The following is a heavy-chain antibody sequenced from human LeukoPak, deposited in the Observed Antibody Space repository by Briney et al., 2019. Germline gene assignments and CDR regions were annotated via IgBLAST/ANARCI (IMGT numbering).Heavy chain of an antibody. CDR3: ARESIYCSSTSCPYGMDV. J-gene: IGHJ6*02. Sequence: PSETLSLTCAVYSGSFSGYYWGWVRQPPGKGLEWIGEINHRGSTNYNPSLKSRVTISQDTSKNQLSLKLSSVTAADTAVYYCARESIYCSSTSCPYGMDVWGQGTTVTVSS. CDR1: SGSFSGYY. D-gene: IGHD2-2*01. CDR2: INHRGST. V-gene: IGHV4-34*01.